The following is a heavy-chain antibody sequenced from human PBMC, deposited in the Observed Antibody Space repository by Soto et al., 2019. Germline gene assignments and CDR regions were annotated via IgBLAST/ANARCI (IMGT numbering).Heavy chain of an antibody. CDR3: ARGGLITGTRFWFDP. CDR2: INPNSGGT. Sequence: ASVKVSCKASGYTFTGYYMHWVRQAPGQGLEWMGWINPNSGGTNYAQKFQGRVTMTRDTSISTAYMELSRLRSDDTAVYYCARGGLITGTRFWFDPWGQGTLVTVPQ. D-gene: IGHD1-7*01. V-gene: IGHV1-2*02. J-gene: IGHJ5*02. CDR1: GYTFTGYY.